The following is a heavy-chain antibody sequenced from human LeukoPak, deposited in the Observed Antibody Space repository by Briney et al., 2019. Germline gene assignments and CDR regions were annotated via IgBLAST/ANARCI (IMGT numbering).Heavy chain of an antibody. CDR1: GFTFSDYA. V-gene: IGHV3-23*01. CDR3: AKSRAFFVFSYFDY. Sequence: GGSLRLSCAVSGFTFSDYAMTWVRQAPGKGLEWVSAISGSSGSTYYADSVKGRFTISRDNSKNTLYLQMNSLRAEDTAVYYXAKSRAFFVFSYFDYWGQGTLVTVSS. J-gene: IGHJ4*02. D-gene: IGHD2/OR15-2a*01. CDR2: ISGSSGST.